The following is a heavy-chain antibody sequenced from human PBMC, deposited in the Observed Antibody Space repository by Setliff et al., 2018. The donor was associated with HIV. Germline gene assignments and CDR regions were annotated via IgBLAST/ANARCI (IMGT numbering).Heavy chain of an antibody. D-gene: IGHD2-8*01. J-gene: IGHJ4*02. CDR1: GFSVSNNF. CDR3: VRGMALDY. Sequence: GESLKISCAASGFSVSNNFMSWVRQAPGKGLEWVSSISGSGNTIQYADFMKGRITVARDTAKNSLFLQMNSLKAEDTAVYYCVRGMALDYWGRGTLVTVSS. V-gene: IGHV3-11*04. CDR2: ISGSGNTI.